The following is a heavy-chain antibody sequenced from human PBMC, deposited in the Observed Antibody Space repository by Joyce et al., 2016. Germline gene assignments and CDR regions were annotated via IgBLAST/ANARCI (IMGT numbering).Heavy chain of an antibody. J-gene: IGHJ6*02. D-gene: IGHD3-10*01. CDR1: GDIFSSDW. Sequence: EVQLVQSGAEVKKPGESLKISCKGYGDIFSSDWIGWVRQLPGKGLEWMGIIYTGASETGYSPSFQGQVTMAVDTSISTAYLQWTILKASDSAMYYCGRQKGFGELWDGMDVWGQGTTVTVSS. CDR2: IYTGASET. V-gene: IGHV5-51*01. CDR3: GRQKGFGELWDGMDV.